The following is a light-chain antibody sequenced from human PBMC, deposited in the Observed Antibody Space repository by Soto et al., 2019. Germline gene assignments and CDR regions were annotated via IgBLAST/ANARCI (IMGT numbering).Light chain of an antibody. CDR3: QQYASYWT. CDR1: QSISNW. J-gene: IGKJ1*01. Sequence: DIQMTQSPSTLSASVGDRVTITCRASQSISNWLAWYQQKPGKAPKLVIYNGYTLESWVPSRFSGSGFGTEFTLTITSLQPDDFATYYCQQYASYWTFGQGTKVEIK. V-gene: IGKV1-5*01. CDR2: NGY.